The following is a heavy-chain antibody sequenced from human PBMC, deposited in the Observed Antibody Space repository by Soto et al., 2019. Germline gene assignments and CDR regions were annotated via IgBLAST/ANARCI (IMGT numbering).Heavy chain of an antibody. CDR2: INHSGST. Sequence: SETLSLTCAVYGGSFSGYYWSWIRQPPGKGLEWIGEINHSGSTNYNPSLKSRVTISVDTSKNQFSLKLSSVTAADTAVYYCARDYIWGSHWFDPWGQGTLVTVSS. V-gene: IGHV4-34*09. CDR1: GGSFSGYY. CDR3: ARDYIWGSHWFDP. J-gene: IGHJ5*02. D-gene: IGHD3-16*01.